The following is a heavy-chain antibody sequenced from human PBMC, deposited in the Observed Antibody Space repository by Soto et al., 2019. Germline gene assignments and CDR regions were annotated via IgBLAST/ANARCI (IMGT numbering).Heavy chain of an antibody. CDR2: IYHAGRV. CDR3: AGTFDYYGMDV. CDR1: GYSIGSGYY. V-gene: IGHV4-38-2*01. D-gene: IGHD1-1*01. Sequence: PSGTLDLTCAVSGYSIGSGYYWAWIRQSPGKGLEWIGSIYHAGRVYYNPSLNGRVALSMDTSKNHFSLKLTSVTAADTAVYYCAGTFDYYGMDVWGQGTTVT. J-gene: IGHJ6*02.